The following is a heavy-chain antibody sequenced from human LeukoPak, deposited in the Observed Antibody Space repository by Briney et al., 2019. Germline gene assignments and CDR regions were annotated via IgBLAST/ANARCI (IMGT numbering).Heavy chain of an antibody. J-gene: IGHJ6*03. CDR3: ARGPAPTSYFYYYMDV. Sequence: SETLSLTCAVYGGSFSSYYWSWIRQPPGKGLEWIGEINHTGSTKYNPSLKSRVTISVDTSKNRFSLKLSSVTAADTAVYYCARGPAPTSYFYYYMDVWGKGTTVTVSS. V-gene: IGHV4-34*01. CDR1: GGSFSSYY. CDR2: INHTGST.